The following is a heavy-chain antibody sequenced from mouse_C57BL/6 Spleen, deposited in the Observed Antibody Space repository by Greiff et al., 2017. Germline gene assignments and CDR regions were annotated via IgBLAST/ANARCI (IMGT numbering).Heavy chain of an antibody. Sequence: VQLQQSGPELVKPGASVKISCKASGYAFSSSWMNWVKQRPGKGLEWIGRIYPGDGDTNYNGKFKGKATLTADKSSSTAYMQLSSLTSEDSAVYCCARWAAQATDYAIDYWGQGTSVTVSS. D-gene: IGHD3-2*02. V-gene: IGHV1-82*01. J-gene: IGHJ4*01. CDR3: ARWAAQATDYAIDY. CDR2: IYPGDGDT. CDR1: GYAFSSSW.